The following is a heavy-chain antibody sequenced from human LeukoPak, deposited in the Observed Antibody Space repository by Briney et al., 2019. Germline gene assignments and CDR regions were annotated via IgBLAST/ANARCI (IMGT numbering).Heavy chain of an antibody. CDR2: ISSSSYI. CDR1: GFTFSSYS. CDR3: ARASSIAARGYFQH. V-gene: IGHV3-21*01. Sequence: GGSLRLSCAASGFTFSSYSMNWVRQAPGKGLEWVSSISSSSYIYYADSVKGRFTISRDNAKNSLYLQMNSPRAEDTAVYYCARASSIAARGYFQHWGQGTLVTVSS. D-gene: IGHD6-6*01. J-gene: IGHJ1*01.